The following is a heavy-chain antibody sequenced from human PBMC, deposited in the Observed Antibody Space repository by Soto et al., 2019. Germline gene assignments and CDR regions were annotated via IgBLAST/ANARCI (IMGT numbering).Heavy chain of an antibody. Sequence: EVQLVESGGGLVQPGGSLRLSCAASGFTFSSYWMHWVRQAPGKGLVWVSRINSDGSSTSYADSVKGRVTMSRDNAKNTLYLEMNSLRAEDTAVYYCVRTSLVVAAATREDYWGQGTLVTVSS. D-gene: IGHD2-15*01. J-gene: IGHJ4*02. CDR1: GFTFSSYW. V-gene: IGHV3-74*01. CDR3: VRTSLVVAAATREDY. CDR2: INSDGSST.